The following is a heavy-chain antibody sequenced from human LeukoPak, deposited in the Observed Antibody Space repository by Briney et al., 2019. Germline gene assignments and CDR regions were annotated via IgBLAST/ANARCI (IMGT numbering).Heavy chain of an antibody. CDR1: GFSFSVYE. Sequence: GGSLRLSCAASGFSFSVYEMHWVRQAPGKGMEWVSAISGSGGSTYYADSVKGRFTISRDNSKNTLYLQMNSLRAENTAVYYCAKDPSDCSSTSCYLNWFDPWGQGTLVTVSP. CDR2: ISGSGGST. D-gene: IGHD2-2*01. V-gene: IGHV3-23*01. CDR3: AKDPSDCSSTSCYLNWFDP. J-gene: IGHJ5*02.